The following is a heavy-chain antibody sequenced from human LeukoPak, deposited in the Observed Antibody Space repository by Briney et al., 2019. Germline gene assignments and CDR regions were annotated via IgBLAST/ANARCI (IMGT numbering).Heavy chain of an antibody. Sequence: PSETLSLTCTVSGGSISSGGYYWSWIRQHPGKGLEWIGYIYYSGSTYYNPSLKSRVTISVDTSKNQFSLRLSSVTAADTAVYYCARDSARGVSNYYCYGMDVWGQGTTVTVSS. V-gene: IGHV4-31*03. CDR3: ARDSARGVSNYYCYGMDV. J-gene: IGHJ6*02. D-gene: IGHD3-10*01. CDR1: GGSISSGGYY. CDR2: IYYSGST.